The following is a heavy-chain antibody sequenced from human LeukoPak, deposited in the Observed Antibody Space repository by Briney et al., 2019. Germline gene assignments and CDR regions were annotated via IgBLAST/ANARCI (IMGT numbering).Heavy chain of an antibody. J-gene: IGHJ3*02. CDR3: VRALIATGDAFDT. CDR2: ISSSSGSI. D-gene: IGHD5-24*01. Sequence: GGSLRLSCTASGFNFNNYMMNWVRQAPGKGPEWVSYISSSSGSIYYADSVKGRFTISRDNAKNSLHLKMNSLRAEDTAVYYCVRALIATGDAFDTWGQGTLVTVSS. CDR1: GFNFNNYM. V-gene: IGHV3-48*01.